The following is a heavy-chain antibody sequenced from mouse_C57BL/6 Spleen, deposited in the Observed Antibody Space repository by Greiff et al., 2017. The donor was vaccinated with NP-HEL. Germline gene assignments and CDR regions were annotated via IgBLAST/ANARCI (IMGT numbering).Heavy chain of an antibody. D-gene: IGHD1-1*01. Sequence: QVQLKQPGAELVRPGSSVKLSCKASGYTFTSYWMDWVKQRPGQGLEWIGNIYPSDSETHYNQKFKDKATLTVDKSSSTAYMQLSSLTSEDSAVYYCARSYYGSSYFDYWGQGTTLTVSS. J-gene: IGHJ2*01. CDR3: ARSYYGSSYFDY. CDR2: IYPSDSET. CDR1: GYTFTSYW. V-gene: IGHV1-61*01.